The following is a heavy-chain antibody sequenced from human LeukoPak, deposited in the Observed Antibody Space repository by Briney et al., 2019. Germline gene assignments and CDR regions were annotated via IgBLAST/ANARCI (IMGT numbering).Heavy chain of an antibody. J-gene: IGHJ6*04. CDR3: ARDKGSGLDYYYYYGMDV. Sequence: SETLSLTCTVSGGSVSSGSYYWSWIRQPPGKGLEWIGYIYYSGSTNYNPSLKSRVTISVDTSKNQSSLKLSSVTAADTAVYYCARDKGSGLDYYYYYGMDVWGKGTTVTVSS. CDR1: GGSVSSGSYY. CDR2: IYYSGST. V-gene: IGHV4-61*01. D-gene: IGHD3-10*01.